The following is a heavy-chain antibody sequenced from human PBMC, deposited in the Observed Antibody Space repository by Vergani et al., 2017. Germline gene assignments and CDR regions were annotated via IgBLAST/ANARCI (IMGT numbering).Heavy chain of an antibody. D-gene: IGHD6-19*01. CDR3: ARHTHQRYSSGWYQDY. J-gene: IGHJ4*02. Sequence: QVQLQESGPGLVKPSQTLSLTCTVSGGSISSGDYYWSWIRQPPGKGLEWIGYIYYSGSTYYNPSLKSRVTISVDTSKNQFSLKLSSVTAADTAVYYCARHTHQRYSSGWYQDYWGQGTLVTVSS. CDR2: IYYSGST. CDR1: GGSISSGDYY. V-gene: IGHV4-30-4*08.